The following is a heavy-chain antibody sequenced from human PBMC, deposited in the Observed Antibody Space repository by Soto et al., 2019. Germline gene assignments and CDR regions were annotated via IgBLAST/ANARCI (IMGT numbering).Heavy chain of an antibody. V-gene: IGHV4-59*01. Sequence: QVQLQESGPGLVKPSETLSLTCTVSGGSISSYYWSWIRQPPGKGLEWIGYIYYSGSTNYNPSLQSRVTISVDTSKNQFSLKLSSVTAADTAVYYCARAVAAGEKWFDPWGQGTLVTVSS. D-gene: IGHD6-13*01. CDR1: GGSISSYY. CDR2: IYYSGST. CDR3: ARAVAAGEKWFDP. J-gene: IGHJ5*02.